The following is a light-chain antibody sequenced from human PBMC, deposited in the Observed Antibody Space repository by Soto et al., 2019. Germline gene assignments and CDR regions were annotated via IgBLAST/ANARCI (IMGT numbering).Light chain of an antibody. J-gene: IGKJ1*01. CDR1: QSVSTF. CDR3: QQCNNWPQWT. CDR2: DAS. Sequence: EIVLTQSPATLSLSPGERATLSCRASQSVSTFFAWYQQKPGQAPRLLIYDASNRATGIPPRFSGSGSGTDFTLTISSLEPEDFAVYYCQQCNNWPQWTFGQGTKVDIK. V-gene: IGKV3-11*01.